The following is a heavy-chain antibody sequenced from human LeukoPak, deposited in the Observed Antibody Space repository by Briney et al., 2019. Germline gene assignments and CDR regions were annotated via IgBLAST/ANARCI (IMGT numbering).Heavy chain of an antibody. CDR2: MYQTGSS. CDR3: ARENVVAQGTFDY. D-gene: IGHD2-21*01. J-gene: IGHJ4*02. V-gene: IGHV4-38-2*02. Sequence: KSSETLSLTCSVSGYSIGSGHYWGWIRQPPGKGLEWIGSMYQTGSSYYSPFLKSRVTISLDTSKNQISLKLTFVTAADTAFYFCARENVVAQGTFDYWGQGALVTVSS. CDR1: GYSIGSGHY.